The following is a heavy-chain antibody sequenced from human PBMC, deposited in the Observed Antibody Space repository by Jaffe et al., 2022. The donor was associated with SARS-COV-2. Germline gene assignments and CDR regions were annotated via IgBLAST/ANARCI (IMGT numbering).Heavy chain of an antibody. J-gene: IGHJ3*01. CDR2: IYPADSDI. Sequence: EVQLLQSGPEVKKPGESLKISCKISGYPFEDYGIVWVRQLPGKGLEWMAIIYPADSDIRYGPSFRGQVTVSDDKSLSTAYLQWSSLKASDSGTYYCARDDTSAFDVWGQGTVVTVSS. D-gene: IGHD1-1*01. CDR1: GYPFEDYG. V-gene: IGHV5-51*01. CDR3: ARDDTSAFDV.